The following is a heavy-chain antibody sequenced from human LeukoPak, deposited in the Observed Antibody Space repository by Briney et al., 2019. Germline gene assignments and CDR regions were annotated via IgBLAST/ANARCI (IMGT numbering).Heavy chain of an antibody. CDR1: GFTFSGYT. CDR2: ISPRSTYM. D-gene: IGHD3-10*01. V-gene: IGHV3-21*01. Sequence: PGGSLRLSCAVSGFTFSGYTMNWVRQTPGKGLEWVSSISPRSTYMYYADSVKGRVTISRDNAKNSPYLQMNSLRAEDTAMYYCARSGYGSADSWGQGTPVTVSS. CDR3: ARSGYGSADS. J-gene: IGHJ4*02.